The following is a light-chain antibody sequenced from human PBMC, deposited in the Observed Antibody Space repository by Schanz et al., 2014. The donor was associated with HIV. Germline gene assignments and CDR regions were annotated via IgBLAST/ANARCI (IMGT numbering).Light chain of an antibody. V-gene: IGLV2-14*03. Sequence: QSALTQPASVSGSLGQSITISCTGTSSDIGAYNYVSWYQQHPGKAPKLMIYDVSFRPSGISNRFSGSKSGNTAFLTISGLQAEDEADYYCSSYAGSNSYVFGTGTKLTVL. J-gene: IGLJ1*01. CDR3: SSYAGSNSYV. CDR1: SSDIGAYNY. CDR2: DVS.